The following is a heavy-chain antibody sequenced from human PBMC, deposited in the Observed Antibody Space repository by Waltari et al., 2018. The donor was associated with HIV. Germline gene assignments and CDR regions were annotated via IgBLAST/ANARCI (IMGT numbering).Heavy chain of an antibody. CDR2: LSYDGSNK. Sequence: QVQLVESGGGVVQPGRSLRLSCAASGFTFSSYGMHWVRQAPGKGLGGVAVLSYDGSNKYYAASVKGRFTISRDNSKNTLYLQMNSLRAEDTAVYYCAKPAAMASYGMDVWGQGTTVTVSS. CDR3: AKPAAMASYGMDV. CDR1: GFTFSSYG. D-gene: IGHD5-18*01. J-gene: IGHJ6*02. V-gene: IGHV3-30*18.